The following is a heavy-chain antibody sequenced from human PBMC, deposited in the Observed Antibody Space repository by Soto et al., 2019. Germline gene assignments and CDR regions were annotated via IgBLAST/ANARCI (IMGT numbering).Heavy chain of an antibody. CDR1: GYTFRAYA. V-gene: IGHV3-23*01. D-gene: IGHD3-3*01. J-gene: IGHJ6*02. CDR2: ISSSGDAT. CDR3: AKNGDFWSWGMDV. Sequence: GGSLRLSFAASGYTFRAYAMTWVRQSPGKGLEWVSIISSSGDATYYLDSVKGRFTISRDNSRNTLHLQMNSLRAEDAAVYFCAKNGDFWSWGMDVWGQGTTVTVSS.